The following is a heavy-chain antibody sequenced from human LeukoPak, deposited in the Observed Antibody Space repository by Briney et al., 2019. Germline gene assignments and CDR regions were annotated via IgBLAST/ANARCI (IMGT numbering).Heavy chain of an antibody. CDR1: GFTFSSYA. V-gene: IGHV3-30*04. Sequence: GGSLRLSCAASGFTFSSYAMHWVRQAPGKGLEWVAVISYDGSNKYYADSVKGRFTISRDNSKNTLYLQTNSLRAEDTAVYYCARDRYYDSSDYYGMDVWGQGTTVTVSS. J-gene: IGHJ6*02. CDR3: ARDRYYDSSDYYGMDV. D-gene: IGHD3-22*01. CDR2: ISYDGSNK.